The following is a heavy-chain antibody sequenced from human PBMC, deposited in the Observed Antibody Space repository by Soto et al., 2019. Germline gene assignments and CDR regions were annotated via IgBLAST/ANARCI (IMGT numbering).Heavy chain of an antibody. V-gene: IGHV3-7*01. Sequence: PGGSLRLSCAASGFTFNNWWMSWVRQAPGRGLEWVASIKTDGSDQHYVDSMKGRFTVSRDNAKNSLYLEINSLRAEDTAIYYCTRNSRTTDYWGQGTLVTVSS. J-gene: IGHJ4*02. CDR3: TRNSRTTDY. D-gene: IGHD1-1*01. CDR1: GFTFNNWW. CDR2: IKTDGSDQ.